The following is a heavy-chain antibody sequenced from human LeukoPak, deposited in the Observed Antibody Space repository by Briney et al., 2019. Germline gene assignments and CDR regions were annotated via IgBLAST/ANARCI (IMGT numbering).Heavy chain of an antibody. Sequence: SETLSLTCSVSGYSISSGYYWSWVRQPPGKGLEWIGFVYYTGSTNYSPSLKSRVTISVDTSKNQFSLKLRSVTAADTAVYYCARISSSNWYNERGAFDVWGQGTMVTVSS. CDR3: ARISSSNWYNERGAFDV. D-gene: IGHD6-13*01. CDR2: VYYTGST. J-gene: IGHJ3*01. CDR1: GYSISSGYY. V-gene: IGHV4-61*01.